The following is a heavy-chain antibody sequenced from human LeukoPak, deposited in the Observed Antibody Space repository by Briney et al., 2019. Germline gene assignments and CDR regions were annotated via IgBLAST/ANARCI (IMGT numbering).Heavy chain of an antibody. J-gene: IGHJ4*02. CDR2: FDLEQAKT. CDR1: GDSLTDLN. D-gene: IGHD3-3*01. V-gene: IGHV1-24*01. CDR3: ATRGGDFWSGFEN. Sequence: GASVKVSCKVSGDSLTDLNIQWVRQAPGKGLECLGGFDLEQAKTIYAQNFQGRVTMTEDASTDTAYMELNSLKSEDTAVYYCATRGGDFWSGFENWGQGTLVTVSS.